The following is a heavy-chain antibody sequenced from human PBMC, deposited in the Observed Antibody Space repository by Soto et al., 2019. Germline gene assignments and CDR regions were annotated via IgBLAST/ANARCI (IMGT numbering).Heavy chain of an antibody. D-gene: IGHD6-19*01. CDR1: GGSFSSSSYY. CDR3: ARHFGQWLGRTHPYYFDY. Sequence: QLQESGPGLVKPSETLSLTCTVSGGSFSSSSYYWGWIRQPPGKGLEWIGSIYYGGSTYYNPSLKSRVIISVDTSKKQSSLKLSSVTAADTAVYFCARHFGQWLGRTHPYYFDYWGQGTLVTVSS. V-gene: IGHV4-39*01. J-gene: IGHJ4*02. CDR2: IYYGGST.